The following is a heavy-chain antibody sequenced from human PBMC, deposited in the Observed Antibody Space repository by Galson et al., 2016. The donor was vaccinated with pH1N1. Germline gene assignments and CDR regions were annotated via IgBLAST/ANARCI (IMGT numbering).Heavy chain of an antibody. J-gene: IGHJ2*01. Sequence: LRLSCAASGFTFSNYAIHWVRQAPGRGLEWVAVISFDGRNEYYADSVKGRFTIYRDNSKNTMYLQMNSLRAEDTAVYYCARDRFLDNWYFDLWGRGTLVTVSS. CDR2: ISFDGRNE. CDR1: GFTFSNYA. D-gene: IGHD3/OR15-3a*01. V-gene: IGHV3-30*04. CDR3: ARDRFLDNWYFDL.